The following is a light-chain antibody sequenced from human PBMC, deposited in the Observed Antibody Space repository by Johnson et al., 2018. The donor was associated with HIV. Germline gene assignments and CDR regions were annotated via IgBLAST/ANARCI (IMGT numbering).Light chain of an antibody. Sequence: QSVLTQPPSVSAAPGQKVTISCSGSGSNIGNNYVSWYQQLPGTAPKLLIYENNKRPSGIPDRFSGSKSGTSATLGITGLQTGDEADYYCGAWDNSLSGTSYVFGTGTKVTVL. CDR2: ENN. J-gene: IGLJ1*01. CDR1: GSNIGNNY. V-gene: IGLV1-51*02. CDR3: GAWDNSLSGTSYV.